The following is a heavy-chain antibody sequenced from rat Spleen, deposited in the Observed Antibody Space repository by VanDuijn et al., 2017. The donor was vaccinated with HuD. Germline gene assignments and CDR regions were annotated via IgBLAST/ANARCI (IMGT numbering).Heavy chain of an antibody. CDR3: TRGEEAIGGY. V-gene: IGHV5-29*01. CDR1: GFTFNNYG. D-gene: IGHD1-11*01. CDR2: ISSDGRRN. J-gene: IGHJ2*01. Sequence: EVQLVESDGGLVQPGRSLKLSCAASGFTFNNYGMAWVRQAPTKGLEWVATISSDGRRNYYRDSVKGRFTISRDNAKSSLYLQMNSLRSEDTATYYCTRGEEAIGGYWGQGVMVTVSS.